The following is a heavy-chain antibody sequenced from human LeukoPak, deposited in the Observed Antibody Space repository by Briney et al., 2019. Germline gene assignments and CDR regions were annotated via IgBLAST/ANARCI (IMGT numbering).Heavy chain of an antibody. Sequence: ASVKVSCKASGYTFTSYGISWVRQAPGQGLEWMGGIIPIFGTANYAQKFQGRVTITADESTSTAYMELSSLRSEDTAVYYCARANGPVDIVATSGFDPWGQGTLVTVSS. D-gene: IGHD5-12*01. V-gene: IGHV1-69*13. J-gene: IGHJ5*02. CDR3: ARANGPVDIVATSGFDP. CDR1: GYTFTSYG. CDR2: IIPIFGTA.